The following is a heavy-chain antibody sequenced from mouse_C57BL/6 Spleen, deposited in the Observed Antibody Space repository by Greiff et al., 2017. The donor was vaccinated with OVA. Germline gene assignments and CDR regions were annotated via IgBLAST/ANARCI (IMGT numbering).Heavy chain of an antibody. CDR1: GFTFSSYA. J-gene: IGHJ1*03. D-gene: IGHD2-4*01. Sequence: EVMLVESGGGLVKPGGSLKLSCAASGFTFSSYAMSWVRQTPEKRLEWVATISDGGSYTYYPDNVKGRFTISRDNAKDNLYLQMSHLKSEDTAMYYCAREGGLRWYFDVWGTGTTVTVSS. CDR2: ISDGGSYT. CDR3: AREGGLRWYFDV. V-gene: IGHV5-4*01.